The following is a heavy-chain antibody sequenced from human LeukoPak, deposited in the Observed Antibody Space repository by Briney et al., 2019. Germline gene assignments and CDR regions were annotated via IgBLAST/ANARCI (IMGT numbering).Heavy chain of an antibody. D-gene: IGHD3-10*01. CDR1: GFTFSNAW. Sequence: GGSLRLSCAASGFTFSNAWMNWVRQAPGKGLEWVSAISGSGGSTYYADSVKGRFTISRDNSKNTLYLQMNSLRAEDTAVYYCAKDQMVRGVIIFDYWGQGTLVTVSS. CDR2: ISGSGGST. V-gene: IGHV3-23*01. CDR3: AKDQMVRGVIIFDY. J-gene: IGHJ4*02.